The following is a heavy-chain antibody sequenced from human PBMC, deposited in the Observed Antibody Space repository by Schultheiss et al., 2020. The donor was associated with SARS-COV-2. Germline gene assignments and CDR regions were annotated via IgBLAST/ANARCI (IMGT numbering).Heavy chain of an antibody. J-gene: IGHJ4*02. Sequence: GGSLRLSCAASGFTFSDYGMHWVRQAPGKGLEWVSIFYSGGSTYHADSVKGRFTISRDNSKNTVYLQMNSLRAEDTAVYYCAKGLSTWLYSDYWGQGTLVTVSS. CDR1: GFTFSDYG. D-gene: IGHD3-9*01. CDR3: AKGLSTWLYSDY. CDR2: FYSGGST. V-gene: IGHV3-NL1*01.